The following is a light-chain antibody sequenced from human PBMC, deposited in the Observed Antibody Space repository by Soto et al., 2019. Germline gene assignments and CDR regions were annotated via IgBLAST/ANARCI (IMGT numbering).Light chain of an antibody. CDR3: QSYDSSTLGGYV. Sequence: QSVLTQPPSVSGAPGQRVTISCTGSSSNIGAGYDVHWYQQLPGTAPKLLMYGNTNRPSGVPDRFSGSKSGTSASLAITGLQAEDEADYYCQSYDSSTLGGYVFGTGTKLTVL. CDR2: GNT. J-gene: IGLJ1*01. CDR1: SSNIGAGYD. V-gene: IGLV1-40*01.